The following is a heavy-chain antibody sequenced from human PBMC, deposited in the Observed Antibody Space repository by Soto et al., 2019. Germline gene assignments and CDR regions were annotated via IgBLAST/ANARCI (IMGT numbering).Heavy chain of an antibody. CDR3: AKDPAYSSPTVFDY. CDR2: ISGSGATK. Sequence: EVQLVESGGGLIQPGGSLRLSCAASGFTFSSHSINWVRQAPGKGLEWVSYISGSGATKYYADSVKGRFTISRDNSKNTLYLQMNSLRAEDTAVYYCAKDPAYSSPTVFDYWGQGSLVTVSS. D-gene: IGHD6-13*01. V-gene: IGHV3-23*04. CDR1: GFTFSSHS. J-gene: IGHJ4*02.